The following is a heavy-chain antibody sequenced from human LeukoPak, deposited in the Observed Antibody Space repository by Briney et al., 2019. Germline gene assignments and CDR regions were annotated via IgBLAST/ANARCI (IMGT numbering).Heavy chain of an antibody. CDR3: AKASGASNADAVL. J-gene: IGHJ4*02. V-gene: IGHV3-23*01. D-gene: IGHD1-26*01. CDR2: LRGDGDT. Sequence: GGSLRLSCAASGFTFSSYAMSWVRQAPARGLEWVSSLRGDGDTFYANFVKGRFTLSRDESRNTVYLQLNNLRVEVTALYDCAKASGASNADAVLGGQEPLV. CDR1: GFTFSSYA.